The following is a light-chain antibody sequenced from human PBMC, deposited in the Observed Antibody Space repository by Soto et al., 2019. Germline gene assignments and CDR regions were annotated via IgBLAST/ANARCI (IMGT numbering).Light chain of an antibody. Sequence: QSALTQPASVSGSPGQSITISCTGTGTDVGGYNYVSWYQQHPGKPPKLMIYEVSNRPSGVSERFSGSKSGNTASLTISGLQTEDEADYYCSSYTSYNTWVFGGGTKLTVL. CDR1: GTDVGGYNY. V-gene: IGLV2-14*01. CDR3: SSYTSYNTWV. CDR2: EVS. J-gene: IGLJ3*02.